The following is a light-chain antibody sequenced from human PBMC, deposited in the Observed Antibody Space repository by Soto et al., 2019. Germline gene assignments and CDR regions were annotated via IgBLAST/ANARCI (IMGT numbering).Light chain of an antibody. Sequence: DIVMTQSPLSLPVTLGQPASISCRSTQSLVNSAGNTFLNWFHQRPGQSPRRLIYKASYRDSGVPDRFSGSGSGIDFTLKSSRVEADDVGVYYCMQGSHLTFTFGQVTKLQIK. V-gene: IGKV2-30*01. CDR1: QSLVNSAGNTF. CDR2: KAS. CDR3: MQGSHLTFT. J-gene: IGKJ2*01.